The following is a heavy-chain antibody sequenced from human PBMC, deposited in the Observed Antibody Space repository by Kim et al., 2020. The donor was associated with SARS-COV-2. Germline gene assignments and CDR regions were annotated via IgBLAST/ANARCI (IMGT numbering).Heavy chain of an antibody. Sequence: GGSLRLSCAASGFSFNIYGMHWVRQAPGKGLEWVAIIWHDGSNYKFADSVKGRFTISRDNSKNTVYLQMNSLRAEDTAVYYCARDNYWSPFDPWGQGTLVTVSS. CDR3: ARDNYWSPFDP. CDR1: GFSFNIYG. J-gene: IGHJ5*02. V-gene: IGHV3-33*01. CDR2: IWHDGSNY. D-gene: IGHD1-1*01.